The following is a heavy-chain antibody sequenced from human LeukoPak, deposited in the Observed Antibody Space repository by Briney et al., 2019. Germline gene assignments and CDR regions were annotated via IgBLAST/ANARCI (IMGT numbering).Heavy chain of an antibody. V-gene: IGHV3-30-3*01. CDR1: GFTFSNYA. CDR3: ARDESEDLKYYEYYMAV. J-gene: IGHJ6*03. CDR2: VSYDGSDK. Sequence: PGGSLRLSCTASGFTFSNYATHWVRQAPGKGLEWVALVSYDGSDKYYADSVKGRFTISRDNSRNTLYLYMNSLRPEDTAVYYCARDESEDLKYYEYYMAVWGKGTTVTVSS. D-gene: IGHD2-15*01.